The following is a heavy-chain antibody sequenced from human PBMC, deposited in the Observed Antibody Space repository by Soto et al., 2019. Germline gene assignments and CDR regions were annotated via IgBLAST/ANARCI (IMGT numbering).Heavy chain of an antibody. J-gene: IGHJ5*02. Sequence: PSETLSLTCSVSGGSIISSSYFWVWIRQPPGKGLEWIGSIHYSGSTYYNPSLKSRVTVSVDTSKNQFSLKLSSVTAADTAVYYCARHPSDFWFDPWGQGTLVTVSS. CDR1: GGSIISSSYF. D-gene: IGHD2-21*02. V-gene: IGHV4-39*01. CDR2: IHYSGST. CDR3: ARHPSDFWFDP.